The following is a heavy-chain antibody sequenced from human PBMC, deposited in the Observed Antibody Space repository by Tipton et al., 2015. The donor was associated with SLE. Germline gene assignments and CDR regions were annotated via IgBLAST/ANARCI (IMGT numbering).Heavy chain of an antibody. D-gene: IGHD2-15*01. CDR3: TRDRYCGAGSCFDWSFDL. CDR1: GGSISGYY. J-gene: IGHJ2*01. Sequence: TLSLTCTVSGGSISGYYWSWVRQPPGQGLEWIGYIHYRGSTNYNPSLKSRVTISLDTSENQFSLKLSSVTAADTAVYYCTRDRYCGAGSCFDWSFDLWGRGTLVPVSS. CDR2: IHYRGST. V-gene: IGHV4-59*01.